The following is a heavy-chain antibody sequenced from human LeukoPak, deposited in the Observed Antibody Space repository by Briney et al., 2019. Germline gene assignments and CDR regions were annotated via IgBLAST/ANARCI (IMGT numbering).Heavy chain of an antibody. V-gene: IGHV4-34*01. CDR1: GGSFSGYY. CDR2: INHSGST. D-gene: IGHD3-3*01. J-gene: IGHJ5*02. CDR3: ARNPRRFLESWGRFDP. Sequence: SETLSLTCAVYGGSFSGYYWSWIRQPPGKGLEWIGEINHSGSTNYNPSLKSRVTISVDTSKNQFSLKLSSVTAADTAVYYCARNPRRFLESWGRFDPWGQGTLVTVSS.